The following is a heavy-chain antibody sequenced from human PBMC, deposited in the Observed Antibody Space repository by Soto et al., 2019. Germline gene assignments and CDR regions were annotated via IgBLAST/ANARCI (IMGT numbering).Heavy chain of an antibody. CDR1: A. V-gene: IGHV3-23*01. CDR2: ISGSGGST. J-gene: IGHJ6*02. Sequence: AVRRILKTTGKGLEWVSAISGSGGSTYYADSVKGRFTISRDNSKNTLYLQMNSLRAEDTAVYYCAKTRSIDFWSGYPPAWYYYGMDVWGQGTTVTVSS. CDR3: AKTRSIDFWSGYPPAWYYYGMDV. D-gene: IGHD3-3*01.